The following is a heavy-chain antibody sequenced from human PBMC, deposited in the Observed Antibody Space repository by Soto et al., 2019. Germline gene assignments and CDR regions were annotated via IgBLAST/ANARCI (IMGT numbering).Heavy chain of an antibody. CDR3: GRAESECLFTGCSYYFDD. CDR1: GYPFTNYY. CDR2: INPNGGST. V-gene: IGHV1-46*01. Sequence: QVQLVQSGAEVKKPGASVKVSCRASGYPFTNYYIHWVRQAPGQGLEYMGVINPNGGSTNYPQKFQGRVTMARDTSTSTVYMELSSLRAEDAAVYYCGRAESECLFTGCSYYFDDWCPGTLVTVSS. D-gene: IGHD2-2*01. J-gene: IGHJ4*02.